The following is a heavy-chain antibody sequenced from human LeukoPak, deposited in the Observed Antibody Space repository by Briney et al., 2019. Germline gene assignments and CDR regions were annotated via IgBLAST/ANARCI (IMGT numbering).Heavy chain of an antibody. Sequence: GASVKVSCKASGYTFTGYYMHWVRQAPGQGLEWMGWINPNSGGTNYALKFQGRVTMTRDTSISTAYMELSRLRSDDTAVYYCARDGSSRWYGGFDYWGQGTLVTISS. J-gene: IGHJ4*02. D-gene: IGHD6-13*01. CDR1: GYTFTGYY. V-gene: IGHV1-2*02. CDR2: INPNSGGT. CDR3: ARDGSSRWYGGFDY.